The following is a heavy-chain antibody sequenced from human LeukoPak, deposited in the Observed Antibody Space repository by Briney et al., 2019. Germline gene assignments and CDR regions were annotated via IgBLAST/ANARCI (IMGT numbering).Heavy chain of an antibody. D-gene: IGHD3-3*01. Sequence: PSETLSLTCAVYGGSFSGYYWSWIRQPPGKGLEWIGYIYYSGSTYYNPSLKSRVTISVDTSKNQFSLKLSSVTAADTAVCYCARGDRFLVSFDPWGQGTLVTVSS. CDR1: GGSFSGYY. CDR3: ARGDRFLVSFDP. J-gene: IGHJ5*02. CDR2: IYYSGST. V-gene: IGHV4-34*09.